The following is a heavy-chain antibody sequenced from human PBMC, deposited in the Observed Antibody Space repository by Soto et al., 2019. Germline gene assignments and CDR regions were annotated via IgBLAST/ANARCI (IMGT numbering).Heavy chain of an antibody. CDR1: GYSFADSW. V-gene: IGHV5-51*01. D-gene: IGHD2-15*01. J-gene: IGHJ4*02. CDR2: IYPGYSDI. CDR3: ARPPGSGTLFAN. Sequence: PGESLKISCQVSGYSFADSWIGWVRQVPGRGLEWVGIIYPGYSDIRYRPSFQGRVTISADKSVNTAYLQWSSLRASDTAIYYCARPPGSGTLFANWGQGTPVTVSS.